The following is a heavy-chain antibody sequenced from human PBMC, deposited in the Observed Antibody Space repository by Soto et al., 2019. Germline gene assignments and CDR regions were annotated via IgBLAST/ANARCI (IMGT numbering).Heavy chain of an antibody. CDR2: MNPNSGNT. CDR1: GYTFASYD. CDR3: ARSDGYDFNWLDS. Sequence: QVQLVQSGAEVKTPGASVKVSCKASGYTFASYDINWVRQAPGQGLEWMGWMNPNSGNTGFAQKFQGRLTLTRDTALTIAHMELSSLRNEATAVYYCARSDGYDFNWLDSWGQGTLVTVS. D-gene: IGHD2-21*01. V-gene: IGHV1-8*01. J-gene: IGHJ5*01.